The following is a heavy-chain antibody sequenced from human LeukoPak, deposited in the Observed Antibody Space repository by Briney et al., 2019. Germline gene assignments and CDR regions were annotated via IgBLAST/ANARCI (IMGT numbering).Heavy chain of an antibody. CDR2: ISSSGSTI. V-gene: IGHV3-48*03. J-gene: IGHJ6*04. CDR3: AELDITMIGGV. CDR1: GFTFSSYE. D-gene: IGHD3-10*02. Sequence: GSLRLSCAASGFTFSSYEMNWVRQAPGKGLEWVSYISSSGSTIYYADSVKGRFTISRDNAKNSLYLQMNSLRAEDTAVYYCAELDITMIGGVWGKGTTVTISS.